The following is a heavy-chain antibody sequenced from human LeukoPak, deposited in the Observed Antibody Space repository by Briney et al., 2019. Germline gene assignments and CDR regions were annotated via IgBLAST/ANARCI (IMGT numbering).Heavy chain of an antibody. CDR3: ACLTTADAFDI. CDR1: GYSISSGYY. V-gene: IGHV4-38-2*02. D-gene: IGHD3-22*01. CDR2: IYDSGST. J-gene: IGHJ3*02. Sequence: PSETLSLTCTVSGYSISSGYYWGWIRQPPGKGLEWIGYIYDSGSTNYNPSLKSRVTISVDTSKNQFSLKLSSVTAADTAVYYCACLTTADAFDIWGQGTMVTVSS.